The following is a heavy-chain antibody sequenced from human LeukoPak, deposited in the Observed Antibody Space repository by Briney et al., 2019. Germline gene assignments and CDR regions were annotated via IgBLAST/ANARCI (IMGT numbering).Heavy chain of an antibody. Sequence: PSETLSLTCSVSGGSISSYYWTWLRQPPGKGLEWIGYIYYSGSTNYNPSLKSRVTISVDTSKTQFSLKLSSVTAADTAVYYCAGSPTRYSSSSGYYYYTMDVWGPGTTVTVSS. CDR2: IYYSGST. CDR3: AGSPTRYSSSSGYYYYTMDV. J-gene: IGHJ6*02. V-gene: IGHV4-59*01. CDR1: GGSISSYY. D-gene: IGHD6-6*01.